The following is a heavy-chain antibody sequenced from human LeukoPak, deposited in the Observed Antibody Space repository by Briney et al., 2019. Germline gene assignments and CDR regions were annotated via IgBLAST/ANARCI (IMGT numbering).Heavy chain of an antibody. CDR2: IKQDGSEK. CDR3: AKLVVVTATYWYFDL. Sequence: GGSVRLSCAASGFTFSSYWMSWVRQAPGRGLDGVANIKQDGSEKYYGDSVKGRFTISRDNAKNTLYLQMNSLRAEDTAVYYCAKLVVVTATYWYFDLWGRGTLVSVSS. V-gene: IGHV3-7*03. D-gene: IGHD2-21*02. CDR1: GFTFSSYW. J-gene: IGHJ2*01.